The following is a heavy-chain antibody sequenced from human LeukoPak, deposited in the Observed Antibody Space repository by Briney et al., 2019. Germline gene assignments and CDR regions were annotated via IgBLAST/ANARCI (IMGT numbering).Heavy chain of an antibody. Sequence: GGSLRLSCAASGFTFSSLWMSWVRQAPEKGLDWVSVISGSAHKIRYADSVKGRFTISRDNSENIVYLQMNNLRAEDTAVYYCAGRVTGYSSGYVYWGQGTLVTVSS. CDR1: GFTFSSLW. J-gene: IGHJ4*02. CDR3: AGRVTGYSSGYVY. V-gene: IGHV3-23*01. D-gene: IGHD5-18*01. CDR2: ISGSAHKI.